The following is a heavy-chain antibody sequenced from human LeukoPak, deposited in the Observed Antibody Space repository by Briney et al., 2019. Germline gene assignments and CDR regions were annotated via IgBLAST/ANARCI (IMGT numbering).Heavy chain of an antibody. CDR1: GFTFSSYA. V-gene: IGHV3-30-3*01. CDR3: AKASPGYSSSWYLGGLDY. CDR2: ISYDGSNK. Sequence: GGSLRLSCAASGFTFSSYAMHWVRQAPGKGLEWVAVISYDGSNKYYADSVEGRFTISRDNSKNPLYLQMNSLRAEATAVYYCAKASPGYSSSWYLGGLDYWGQGTLVTVSS. J-gene: IGHJ4*02. D-gene: IGHD6-13*01.